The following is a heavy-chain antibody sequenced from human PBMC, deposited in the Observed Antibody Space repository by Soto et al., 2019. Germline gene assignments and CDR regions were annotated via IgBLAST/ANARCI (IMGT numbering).Heavy chain of an antibody. CDR2: ISGSGDSP. CDR1: GFTFSNYA. CDR3: AKEGTRGLYYFAY. J-gene: IGHJ4*02. Sequence: EVQLLESGGGLVQPGGSLRLSCAASGFTFSNYAISWVRQAPGKGLEWVSIISGSGDSPYYADSVKGRFTISRDNSRNTLYLQMNSLRAGDSAKYYCAKEGTRGLYYFAYWGQGTLSPSPQ. V-gene: IGHV3-23*01. D-gene: IGHD2-2*01.